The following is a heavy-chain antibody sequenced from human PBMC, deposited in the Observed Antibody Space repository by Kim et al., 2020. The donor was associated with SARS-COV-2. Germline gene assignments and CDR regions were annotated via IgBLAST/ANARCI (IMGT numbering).Heavy chain of an antibody. D-gene: IGHD3-10*02. Sequence: GGSLRLSCAASGFTFSTCGMNWVRQAPGKGLEWVSIISPASTVLNADSAMGRFTITIDDANNSLYLQLNIMTAADTAPYYCSRDLSGYYVFDSSCHGSLV. CDR1: GFTFSTCG. CDR2: ISPASTV. J-gene: IGHJ4*01. V-gene: IGHV3-48*03. CDR3: SRDLSGYYVFDS.